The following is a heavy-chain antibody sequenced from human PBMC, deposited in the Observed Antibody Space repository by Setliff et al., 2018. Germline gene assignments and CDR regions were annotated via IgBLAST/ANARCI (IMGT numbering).Heavy chain of an antibody. D-gene: IGHD6-25*01. Sequence: SETLSLTCIVTGDSVTSDSYYWGWVRQPPGKGLEWVGSVSYSGSPYHNPSLKSRVSLSLDTSENQFSLKLSSVTAADTAVYYCARMSGFLYMDVWGKGTTVTSP. CDR3: ARMSGFLYMDV. CDR1: GDSVTSDSYY. J-gene: IGHJ6*03. CDR2: VSYSGSP. V-gene: IGHV4-39*01.